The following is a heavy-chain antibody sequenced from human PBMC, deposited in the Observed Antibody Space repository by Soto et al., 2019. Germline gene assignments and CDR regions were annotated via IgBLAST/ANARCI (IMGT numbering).Heavy chain of an antibody. D-gene: IGHD3-16*01. V-gene: IGHV4-39*01. Sequence: QLQLQESGPGLVKPSETLSLTCTVSGGSISSSSYYWGWIRQPPGKGLEWIGSIYYSGSTYYNPSLKSRVTISVDKSTNQFSLKLSSVAAAATAVYYCARLEGENYYYYYGMDVWGQGTTVTVSS. CDR1: GGSISSSSYY. J-gene: IGHJ6*02. CDR2: IYYSGST. CDR3: ARLEGENYYYYYGMDV.